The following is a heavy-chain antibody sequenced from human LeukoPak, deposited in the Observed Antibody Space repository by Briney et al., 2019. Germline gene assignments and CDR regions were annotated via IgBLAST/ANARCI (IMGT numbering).Heavy chain of an antibody. V-gene: IGHV4-59*01. Sequence: PSETLSLTCTISGGSISSYYWSWIRQPPGKGLEWIGYIYYSGSTNYNPSLKSRVTISVDTSKNQFSLKLSSVTAADTAVYYCARATYYYDSSGYSHAEYFQHWGQGTLVTVSS. CDR1: GGSISSYY. CDR2: IYYSGST. D-gene: IGHD3-22*01. CDR3: ARATYYYDSSGYSHAEYFQH. J-gene: IGHJ1*01.